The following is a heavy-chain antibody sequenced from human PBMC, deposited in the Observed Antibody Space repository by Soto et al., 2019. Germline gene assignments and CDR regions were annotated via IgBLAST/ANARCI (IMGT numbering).Heavy chain of an antibody. CDR3: ASSRGSDAFDI. V-gene: IGHV3-48*04. Sequence: EVQLVESGGGLVQPGGSLRLSCAASGFTFSSYSVNWVRQAPGKGLEWVSYISRSSSTIYYADSVKGRFTISRDNAKNSLYLQMNSLRAEDTAVYYCASSRGSDAFDIWGQGTMVTVSS. J-gene: IGHJ3*02. CDR2: ISRSSSTI. D-gene: IGHD3-10*01. CDR1: GFTFSSYS.